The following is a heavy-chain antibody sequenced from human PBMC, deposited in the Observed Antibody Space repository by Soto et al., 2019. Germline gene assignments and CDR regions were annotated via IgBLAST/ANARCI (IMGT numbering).Heavy chain of an antibody. J-gene: IGHJ4*02. CDR3: ARSVSAGVISDY. D-gene: IGHD2-21*01. CDR2: ISAYNGNT. V-gene: IGHV1-18*01. Sequence: QVQLVQSGAEVKKPGASVKVSCKASGYTFTSYGISWVRQAPGQGLEWMGWISAYNGNTNYAQKLQGRETMSKDTSRSTAYMEVRSVRSDDTAVYYCARSVSAGVISDYWGPGTLGTVSP. CDR1: GYTFTSYG.